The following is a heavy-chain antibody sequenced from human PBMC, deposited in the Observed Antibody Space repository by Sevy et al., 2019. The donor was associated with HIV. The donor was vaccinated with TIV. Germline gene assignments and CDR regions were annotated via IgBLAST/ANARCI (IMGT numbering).Heavy chain of an antibody. CDR3: ARHLPLAYYEILTPDSRPFDN. CDR2: IYYSGST. D-gene: IGHD3-9*01. CDR1: GDSINSNDYY. J-gene: IGHJ4*02. Sequence: SETLSLTCGVSGDSINSNDYYWGWIRQPPGKGLEWIGTIYYSGSTYYNPSLKSRVTITVDTSKNQFSLKLTSVTAADTALYYCARHLPLAYYEILTPDSRPFDNWGQGTLVTVSS. V-gene: IGHV4-39*01.